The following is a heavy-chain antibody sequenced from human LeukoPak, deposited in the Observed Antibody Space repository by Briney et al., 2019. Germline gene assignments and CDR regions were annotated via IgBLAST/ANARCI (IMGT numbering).Heavy chain of an antibody. V-gene: IGHV4-59*01. CDR3: ASSGLEWESPTYYFDY. J-gene: IGHJ4*02. D-gene: IGHD1-26*01. CDR2: IYYSGST. Sequence: ASETLSLTCTVSGGSISSYYWSWIRQPPGKCLEWIGYIYYSGSTNYNPSLKSRVTISVDTSKNQFSLKLSSVTAADTAVYYCASSGLEWESPTYYFDYWGQGTLVTVSS. CDR1: GGSISSYY.